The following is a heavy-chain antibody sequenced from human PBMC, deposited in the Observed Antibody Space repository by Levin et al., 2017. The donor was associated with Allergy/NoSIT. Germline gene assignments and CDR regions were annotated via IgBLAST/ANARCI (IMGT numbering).Heavy chain of an antibody. Sequence: GGSLRLSCKASGYTFTSYAMNWVRQAPGQGLEWMGWINTNTGNPTYAQGFTGRFVFSLDTSVSTAYLQISSLKAEDTAVYYCARDITMVQGVMSYWGQGTLVTVSS. CDR1: GYTFTSYA. D-gene: IGHD3-10*01. CDR3: ARDITMVQGVMSY. V-gene: IGHV7-4-1*02. J-gene: IGHJ4*02. CDR2: INTNTGNP.